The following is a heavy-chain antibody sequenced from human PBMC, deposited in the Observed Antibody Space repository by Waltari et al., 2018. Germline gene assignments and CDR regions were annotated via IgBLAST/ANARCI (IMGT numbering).Heavy chain of an antibody. D-gene: IGHD3-3*01. CDR2: IIPILGIA. CDR1: GGTFSSYA. Sequence: QVQLVQSGAEVKKPGSSVKVSCKASGGTFSSYAISWVRQAPGQGLEWMGGIIPILGIANYAQKFQGRVTITADKSTSTAYMELSSLRSEDTAVYYCARPYYEPSSYYYGMDVWGQGTTVTVSS. V-gene: IGHV1-69*10. CDR3: ARPYYEPSSYYYGMDV. J-gene: IGHJ6*02.